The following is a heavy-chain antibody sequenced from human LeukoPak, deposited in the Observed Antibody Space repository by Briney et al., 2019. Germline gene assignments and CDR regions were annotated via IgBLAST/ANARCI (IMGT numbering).Heavy chain of an antibody. CDR1: GFTFSSYA. CDR3: AKVKWKLIGYFDY. D-gene: IGHD1-20*01. Sequence: GGSLRLSCAASGFTFSSYAMSWVRQAPGKGLEWISAISGSGGSTYYADSVKGRFTNSRDDSKNTLFLQMNSLRAEDTAVYFCAKVKWKLIGYFDYWGQGTLVTVSS. V-gene: IGHV3-23*01. CDR2: ISGSGGST. J-gene: IGHJ4*02.